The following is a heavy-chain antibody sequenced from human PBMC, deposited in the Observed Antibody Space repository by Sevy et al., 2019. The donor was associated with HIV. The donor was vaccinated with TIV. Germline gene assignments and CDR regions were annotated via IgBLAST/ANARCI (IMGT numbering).Heavy chain of an antibody. CDR1: GFTFGDYY. Sequence: GGSLRLSCVGSGFTFGDYYISWIRQAPGKGLECVAYISSRSSFTNYTDSVRGRFTISRDYAKNEVFLQMNSLRAEDTGVYYCARGAYDVWGQGTTVTVSS. CDR2: ISSRSSFT. CDR3: ARGAYDV. J-gene: IGHJ3*01. V-gene: IGHV3-11*06.